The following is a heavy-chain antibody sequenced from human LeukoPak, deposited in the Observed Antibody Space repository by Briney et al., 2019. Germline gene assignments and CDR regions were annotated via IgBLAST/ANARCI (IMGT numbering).Heavy chain of an antibody. D-gene: IGHD3-3*01. CDR1: GFTFSSYS. Sequence: GSLGLSCAASGFTFSSYSMNWVRQAPGKGLEWVSYISSSSSTIYYADSVKGRFTISRDNAKNSLYLQMNSLRAEDTAVYYCARVSTPFYDFWSVYYYYGMDVWGQGTTVTVSS. J-gene: IGHJ6*02. CDR3: ARVSTPFYDFWSVYYYYGMDV. CDR2: ISSSSSTI. V-gene: IGHV3-48*01.